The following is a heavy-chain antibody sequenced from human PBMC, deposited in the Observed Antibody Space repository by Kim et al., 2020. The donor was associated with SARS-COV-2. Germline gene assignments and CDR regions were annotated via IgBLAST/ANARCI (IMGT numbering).Heavy chain of an antibody. V-gene: IGHV1-46*01. Sequence: ASVKVSCKASGYTFTRYYMHWVRQAPGQGLEWMGIINPSSGTTRYAQKFQGRVTMTRDTSTSTVYMELISLRSEDTAVYYCARDGAEEIRYYFDYWGQGTLVTVSS. CDR1: GYTFTRYY. CDR3: ARDGAEEIRYYFDY. CDR2: INPSSGTT. J-gene: IGHJ4*02. D-gene: IGHD1-20*01.